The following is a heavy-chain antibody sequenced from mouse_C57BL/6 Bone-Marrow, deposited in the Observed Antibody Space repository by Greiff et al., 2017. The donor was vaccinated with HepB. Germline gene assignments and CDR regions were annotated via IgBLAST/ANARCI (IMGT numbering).Heavy chain of an antibody. V-gene: IGHV1-81*01. CDR1: GYTFTSYG. J-gene: IGHJ2*01. CDR3: SRLLLITTVVARDY. Sequence: VQLQQSGAELARPGDSVKMSCKASGYTFTSYGISWVKQRTGQGLEWIGEIYPRSGNTYYNEQFKGKATLTADKSSSTAYMELRSLTSDDSAVYFCSRLLLITTVVARDYWGQGTTLTVSS. D-gene: IGHD1-1*01. CDR2: IYPRSGNT.